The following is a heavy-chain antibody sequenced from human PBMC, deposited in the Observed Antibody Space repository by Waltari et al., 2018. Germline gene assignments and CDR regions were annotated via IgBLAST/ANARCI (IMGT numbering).Heavy chain of an antibody. CDR1: GYSISSGSYY. D-gene: IGHD4-17*01. CDR3: TRDGYGGA. Sequence: QVQLQESGPGLVKPSETLSLTCAVSGYSISSGSYYWSWFRQPAGKGLEWIGRMYTSGSTNYNPSLKSRVTISVDTSKNQFSLKLSSVTAADTAVYYCTRDGYGGAWGQGTLVTVSS. J-gene: IGHJ4*02. CDR2: MYTSGST. V-gene: IGHV4-61*02.